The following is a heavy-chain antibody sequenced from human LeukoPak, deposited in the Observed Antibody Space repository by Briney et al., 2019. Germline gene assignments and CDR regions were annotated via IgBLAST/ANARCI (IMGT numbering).Heavy chain of an antibody. V-gene: IGHV3-30*18. Sequence: PGGTLIHSCAASGFSFSSDGMHWGRQAPEKGLEWVAVISYDGSNKYYADSVKGRFTISRDNSKNTLYLQMNSLRAEDTAVYNCAKDSTGVTDYWGQGTLVTVSS. CDR1: GFSFSSDG. CDR3: AKDSTGVTDY. D-gene: IGHD3-10*01. CDR2: ISYDGSNK. J-gene: IGHJ4*02.